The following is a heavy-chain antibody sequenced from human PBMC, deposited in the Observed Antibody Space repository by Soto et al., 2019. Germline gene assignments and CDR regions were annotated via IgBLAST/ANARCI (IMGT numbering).Heavy chain of an antibody. V-gene: IGHV3-30*18. CDR3: AKDRFVEWLLSPVDYYGMDV. J-gene: IGHJ6*02. CDR1: GFTFSSYG. Sequence: QVQLVESGGGVVQPGRSLRLSCAASGFTFSSYGMHWVRQAPGKGLEWVAVISYDGSNKYYADSVKGRFTISRDNAKNMRYMQMNNLRAKNTAVNYCAKDRFVEWLLSPVDYYGMDVWGQGTTVTVSS. CDR2: ISYDGSNK. D-gene: IGHD3-3*01.